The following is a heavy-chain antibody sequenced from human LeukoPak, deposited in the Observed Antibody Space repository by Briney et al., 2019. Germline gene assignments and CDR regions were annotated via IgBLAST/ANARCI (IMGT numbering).Heavy chain of an antibody. Sequence: PSETLSLTCAVYGGSFSGYYWSWLRQPPGKGLEWIGEINHSGSTNYNPSLKSRVTISVDTSKNQFSLKLTSVTAADTAVYYCARHYSGWYNFFDYWGQGTLVTVSS. CDR1: GGSFSGYY. CDR3: ARHYSGWYNFFDY. D-gene: IGHD6-19*01. CDR2: INHSGST. V-gene: IGHV4-34*01. J-gene: IGHJ4*02.